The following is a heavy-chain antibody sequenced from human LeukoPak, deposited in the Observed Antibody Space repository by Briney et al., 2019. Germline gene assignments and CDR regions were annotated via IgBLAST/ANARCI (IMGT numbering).Heavy chain of an antibody. V-gene: IGHV1-46*01. CDR1: GYTFTSYY. D-gene: IGHD3-9*01. CDR3: AREPDYDILTGYPYFDY. J-gene: IGHJ4*02. Sequence: ASVKVSCKASGYTFTSYYMHWVRQAPGQGLKWMGIINPSGGSTSYAQKFQGRVTMTRDTSTGTVYMELSSLRSEDTAVYYCAREPDYDILTGYPYFDYWGQGTLVTVSS. CDR2: INPSGGST.